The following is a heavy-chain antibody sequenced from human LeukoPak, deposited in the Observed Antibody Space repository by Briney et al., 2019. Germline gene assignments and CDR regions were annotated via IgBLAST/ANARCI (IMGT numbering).Heavy chain of an antibody. CDR3: ARAPGRYDFWSGYYTHY. Sequence: GGSLRLSCAASGFTFSSYSMNWVRQAPGKGLEWVSSISSSSYIYYADSVKGRFTISRDNAKNSLYLQMNSLRAEDTAVYYCARAPGRYDFWSGYYTHYWGQGTLVTVSS. CDR1: GFTFSSYS. CDR2: ISSSSYI. J-gene: IGHJ4*02. V-gene: IGHV3-21*01. D-gene: IGHD3-3*01.